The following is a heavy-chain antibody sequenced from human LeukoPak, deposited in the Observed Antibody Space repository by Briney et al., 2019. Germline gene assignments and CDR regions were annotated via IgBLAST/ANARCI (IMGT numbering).Heavy chain of an antibody. D-gene: IGHD3-10*01. V-gene: IGHV3-33*01. CDR1: GFTFSSYG. CDR2: IWYDGSNK. Sequence: GGSLRLSCAASGFTFSSYGMHWVRQAPGKGLEWVAVIWYDGSNKYHADSVKGRFTISRDNSKNTLYLQMNSLRAEDTAVYYCARDRHSITMVRGVITKILAGAFDIWGQGTMVTVSS. J-gene: IGHJ3*02. CDR3: ARDRHSITMVRGVITKILAGAFDI.